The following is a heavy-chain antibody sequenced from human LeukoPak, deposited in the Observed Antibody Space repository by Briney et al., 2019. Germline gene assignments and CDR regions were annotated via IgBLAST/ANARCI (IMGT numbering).Heavy chain of an antibody. CDR1: GYTFTRYD. V-gene: IGHV1-8*03. Sequence: AAVKVSCKASGYTFTRYDINGVGQAAGQGGEGVGWMNLNSGNTGYAQKFQGSVTITTNTSISTAYIELSSLRSEDTAVYYCARGYDFWSGYSYYYYYMDVWGKGTTVTVSS. D-gene: IGHD3-3*01. CDR3: ARGYDFWSGYSYYYYYMDV. J-gene: IGHJ6*03. CDR2: MNLNSGNT.